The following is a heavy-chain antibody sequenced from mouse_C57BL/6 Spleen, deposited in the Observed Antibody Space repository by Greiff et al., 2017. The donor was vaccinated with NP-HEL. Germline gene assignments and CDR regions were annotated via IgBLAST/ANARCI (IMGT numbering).Heavy chain of an antibody. Sequence: EVNLVESGGGLVKPGGSLKLSCAASGFTFSDYGMHWVRQAPEKGLEWVAYISSGSSTIYYADTVKGRFTISRDNAKNTLFLQMTSLRSEDTAMYYCARGMGPWFAYWGQGTLVTVSA. V-gene: IGHV5-17*01. CDR3: ARGMGPWFAY. D-gene: IGHD2-3*01. J-gene: IGHJ3*01. CDR2: ISSGSSTI. CDR1: GFTFSDYG.